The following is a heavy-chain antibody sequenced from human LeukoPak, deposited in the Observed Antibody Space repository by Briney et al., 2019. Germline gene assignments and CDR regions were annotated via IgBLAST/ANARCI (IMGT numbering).Heavy chain of an antibody. CDR3: VSSGFDP. V-gene: IGHV3-30*02. Sequence: GGSLRLSCAASGFTFSSYEMNWVRQAPGKGLEWVAFIGYDGSNKYYADSVKGRFTISRDNSKNTLYLQMNGLRDEDTAVYYCVSSGFDPWGQGTLVTVSS. J-gene: IGHJ5*02. CDR1: GFTFSSYE. D-gene: IGHD3-10*01. CDR2: IGYDGSNK.